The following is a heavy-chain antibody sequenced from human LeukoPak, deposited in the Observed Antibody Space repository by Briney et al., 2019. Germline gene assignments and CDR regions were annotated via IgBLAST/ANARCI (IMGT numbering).Heavy chain of an antibody. CDR1: GYSFTSYW. V-gene: IGHV3-23*01. CDR3: AKMGIVVVPAPIDY. D-gene: IGHD2-2*03. CDR2: ISGSGGST. Sequence: GESLKISCKGSGYSFTSYWIGWVRQAPGKGLEWVSAISGSGGSTYYADSVKGRFTISRDNSKNTLYLQMNSLRAEDTAVYYCAKMGIVVVPAPIDYWGQGTLVTVSS. J-gene: IGHJ4*02.